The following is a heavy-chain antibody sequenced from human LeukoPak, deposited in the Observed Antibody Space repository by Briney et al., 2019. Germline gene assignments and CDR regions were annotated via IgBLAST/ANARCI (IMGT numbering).Heavy chain of an antibody. CDR3: AKHHYTGSSGYYFFDY. CDR2: IPYDGSDK. V-gene: IGHV3-30*02. CDR1: GFAFSNFG. Sequence: GGSLRLSCAASGFAFSNFGLHWVRQAPGKGLEWVAFIPYDGSDKYYADSVKGRFTISRDNSKNTLYLQVNSLRAEDTAVYYCAKHHYTGSSGYYFFDYWGQGTLVTVYS. J-gene: IGHJ4*02. D-gene: IGHD3-22*01.